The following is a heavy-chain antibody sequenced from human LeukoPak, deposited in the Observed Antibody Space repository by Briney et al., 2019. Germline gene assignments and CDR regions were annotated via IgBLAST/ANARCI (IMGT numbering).Heavy chain of an antibody. CDR2: IYHSGST. CDR3: ARIPTPGDIVVVPANAFDI. D-gene: IGHD2-2*01. V-gene: IGHV4-30-2*01. J-gene: IGHJ3*02. Sequence: SETLSLTCTVSGGSISSGGYYWSWIRQPPGKGLEWIGYIYHSGSTYYNPSLKSRVTISVDRSKNQFSLKLSSVTAADTAVYYCARIPTPGDIVVVPANAFDIWGQGTMVTVSS. CDR1: GGSISSGGYY.